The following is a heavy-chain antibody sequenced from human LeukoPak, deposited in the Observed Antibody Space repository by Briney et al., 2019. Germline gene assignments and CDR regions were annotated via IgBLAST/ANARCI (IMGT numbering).Heavy chain of an antibody. CDR2: ISNAGST. V-gene: IGHV3-53*01. CDR1: GFTVSSIY. Sequence: PGRSLRLSCAASGFTVSSIYMSWVRQPPGKGLEWVSIISNAGSTYYADSVKGRFTISRDNSKNPVFLHINSLRAEDTAVYYCARDRPGGYYGFDYWGQGTLVTVSS. J-gene: IGHJ4*02. CDR3: ARDRPGGYYGFDY. D-gene: IGHD3-22*01.